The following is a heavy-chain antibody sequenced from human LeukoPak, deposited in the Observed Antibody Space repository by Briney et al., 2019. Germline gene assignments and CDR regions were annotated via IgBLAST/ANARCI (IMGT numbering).Heavy chain of an antibody. CDR3: AKAVEKNSPNHNCFDY. CDR1: GFTFSSYA. D-gene: IGHD1-14*01. Sequence: GGSLRLSCAASGFTFSSYAMSWVRQAPGKGLEWVSAISGSGGSTYYADSVKGRFTISRDNSKNTLYLQMNSLRAEDTAVYYCAKAVEKNSPNHNCFDYWGQGTLVTVSS. CDR2: ISGSGGST. V-gene: IGHV3-23*01. J-gene: IGHJ4*02.